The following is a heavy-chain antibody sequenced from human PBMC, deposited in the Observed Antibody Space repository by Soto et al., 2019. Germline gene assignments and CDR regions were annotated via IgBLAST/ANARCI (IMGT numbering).Heavy chain of an antibody. CDR2: ISHSGAKT. D-gene: IGHD4-4*01. CDR3: VYHYNNYESYS. CDR1: GFSFSTYA. V-gene: IGHV3-23*01. Sequence: PGGSLRLSCAASGFSFSTYAMTWVRQAPGKGLEWVSTISHSGAKTYYANSVKGRFTISRDNSIDTLYLQMNSLRVEDTVFYYCVYHYNNYESYSWGQGTLVTVSS. J-gene: IGHJ1*01.